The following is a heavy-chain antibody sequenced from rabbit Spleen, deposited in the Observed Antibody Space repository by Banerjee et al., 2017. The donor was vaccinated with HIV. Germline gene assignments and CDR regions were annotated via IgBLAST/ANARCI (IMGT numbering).Heavy chain of an antibody. Sequence: QEQLKETGGGLVQPGGSLTLSCKASGFDFSSYGVSWVRQAPGKGPEWIGCIYPDGSGSTVYASWAKGRFIMSRTSSTTVTLQMTSLTAADTATYFCARDLIGVIGWNFNLWGPGTLVTVS. V-gene: IGHV1S45*01. CDR3: ARDLIGVIGWNFNL. CDR2: IYPDGSGST. CDR1: GFDFSSYG. J-gene: IGHJ4*01. D-gene: IGHD1-1*01.